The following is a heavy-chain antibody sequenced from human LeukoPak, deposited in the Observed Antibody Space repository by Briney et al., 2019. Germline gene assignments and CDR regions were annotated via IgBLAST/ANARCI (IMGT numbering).Heavy chain of an antibody. CDR3: AREDASSWDY. CDR1: GFTYSHNG. V-gene: IGHV3-33*05. J-gene: IGHJ4*02. D-gene: IGHD6-13*01. Sequence: GGSLRLSCVASGFTYSHNGMHWVRQAPGKGLEWVALIQYDGNTIFYADSVKGRFTISRDNSKNTLYLQMNSLRAEDTAVYYCAREDASSWDYWGQGILVTVSS. CDR2: IQYDGNTI.